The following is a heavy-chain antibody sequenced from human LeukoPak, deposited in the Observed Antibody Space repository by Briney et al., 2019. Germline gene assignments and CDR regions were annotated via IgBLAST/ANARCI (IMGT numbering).Heavy chain of an antibody. D-gene: IGHD1-26*01. CDR2: ISWNSGSI. CDR3: AKDRGDY. J-gene: IGHJ4*02. CDR1: GFTFDDYA. V-gene: IGHV3-9*01. Sequence: GGSLRLSCAASGFTFDDYAMQWVRQAPGKGLEWVSGISWNSGSIGYADSVKGRFTISRDNSKNTLYLQMNSLRAEDTAVYYCAKDRGDYWGQGTLVTVSS.